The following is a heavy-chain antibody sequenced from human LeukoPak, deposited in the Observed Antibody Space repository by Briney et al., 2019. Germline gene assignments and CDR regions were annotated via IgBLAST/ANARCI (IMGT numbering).Heavy chain of an antibody. CDR2: IRYDGSNK. Sequence: GGSLRLSCAASGSTFSSYGMHWVRQAPGKGLEWVAFIRYDGSNKYYADSVKGRFTISRDNSKNTLYLQMNSLRAEDTALYYCAKDVFADIAVAGPIDYWGQGTLVTVSS. D-gene: IGHD6-19*01. V-gene: IGHV3-30*02. CDR3: AKDVFADIAVAGPIDY. J-gene: IGHJ4*02. CDR1: GSTFSSYG.